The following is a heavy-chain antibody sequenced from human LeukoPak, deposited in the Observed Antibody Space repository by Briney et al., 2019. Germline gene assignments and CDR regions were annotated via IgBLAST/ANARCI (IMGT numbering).Heavy chain of an antibody. V-gene: IGHV1-18*01. D-gene: IGHD1-26*01. CDR1: GYTFTSYG. Sequence: GASVKVSCKASGYTFTSYGISWVRQAPGQGLEWMGWISAYNGNTNYAQKLQGRVTMTTDTSTSTAYMELRSLRSDDTAVYYCARDFIVRKSPAYYFGYWGQGTLVTVSS. J-gene: IGHJ4*02. CDR3: ARDFIVRKSPAYYFGY. CDR2: ISAYNGNT.